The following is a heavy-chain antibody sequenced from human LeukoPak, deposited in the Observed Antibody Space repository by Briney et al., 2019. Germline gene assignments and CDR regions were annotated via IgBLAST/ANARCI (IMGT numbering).Heavy chain of an antibody. J-gene: IGHJ4*02. CDR1: GYTFTSYD. V-gene: IGHV1-8*01. CDR2: MNPNSGNT. CDR3: ARAQYSGYELDY. D-gene: IGHD5-12*01. Sequence: ASVRVSCKASGYTFTSYDINWVRQATGQGLEWMGWMNPNSGNTGYAQKFQGRVTMTRNTSISTAYMELSSLRSEDTAVYYCARAQYSGYELDYWGQGTLVTVSS.